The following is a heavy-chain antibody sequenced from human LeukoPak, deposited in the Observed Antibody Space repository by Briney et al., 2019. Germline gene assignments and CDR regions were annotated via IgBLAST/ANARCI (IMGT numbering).Heavy chain of an antibody. D-gene: IGHD3-10*01. V-gene: IGHV1-2*02. J-gene: IGHJ4*02. CDR2: INPNSGGT. CDR3: ARDGSGSGNRDLDH. Sequence: ASVKVSCKASGYTFTGYYMHWVRQAPGQGLEWMGWINPNSGGTNYAQKFQGRVTMTRDTSISTAYMELRRLRSDDTAVYYCARDGSGSGNRDLDHWGQGTLVTVSS. CDR1: GYTFTGYY.